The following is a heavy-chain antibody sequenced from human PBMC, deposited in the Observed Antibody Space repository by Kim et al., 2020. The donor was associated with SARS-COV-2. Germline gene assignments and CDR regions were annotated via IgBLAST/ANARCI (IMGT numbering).Heavy chain of an antibody. V-gene: IGHV3-23*01. D-gene: IGHD1-20*01. CDR2: ISIGSVDR. CDR3: AKSLRNWNEKNFDY. CDR1: GFTFSSYS. Sequence: GGSLRLSCAASGFTFSSYSMDWVRQAPGKGLEGVSVISIGSVDRYYADSVKGRFTISRDNAKNTLFLEMNSLRAEDTALYYCAKSLRNWNEKNFDYWG. J-gene: IGHJ4*01.